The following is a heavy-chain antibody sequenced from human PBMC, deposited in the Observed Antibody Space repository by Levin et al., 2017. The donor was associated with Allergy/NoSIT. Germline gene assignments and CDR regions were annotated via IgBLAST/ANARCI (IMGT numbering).Heavy chain of an antibody. Sequence: GGSLRLSCAASGFTFDDYAMHWVRQAPGKGLEWVSGISWNSGSIGYADSVKGRFTISRDNAKNSLYLQMNSLRAEDTALYYCAKDWGLVAVAGTDAFDIWGQGTMVTVSS. D-gene: IGHD6-19*01. CDR3: AKDWGLVAVAGTDAFDI. V-gene: IGHV3-9*01. J-gene: IGHJ3*02. CDR2: ISWNSGSI. CDR1: GFTFDDYA.